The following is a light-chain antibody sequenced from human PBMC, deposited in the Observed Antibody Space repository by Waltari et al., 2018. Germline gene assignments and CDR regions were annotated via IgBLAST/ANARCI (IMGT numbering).Light chain of an antibody. CDR2: EAS. Sequence: DIQMTQSPSPLSASVGDTVTISCRASQSIRDWLAWYQQKPGKAPKPRIHEASNLENGVPSRFSGSGSGTEFTLTISSLQPDDFATCYCQQYNNFPYTFGQGTKLEIK. J-gene: IGKJ2*01. CDR1: QSIRDW. CDR3: QQYNNFPYT. V-gene: IGKV1-5*01.